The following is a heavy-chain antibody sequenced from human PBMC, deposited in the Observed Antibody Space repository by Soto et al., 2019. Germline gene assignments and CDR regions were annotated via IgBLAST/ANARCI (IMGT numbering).Heavy chain of an antibody. V-gene: IGHV3-66*04. D-gene: IGHD3-3*01. Sequence: ESGGGLVQPGGSLRLSCAASGFTVSSNYMSWVRQAPGKGLEWVSVIYSGGSTYYADSVKGRFTISRDNSTNTLYLQMNSLRAEDTAVYYCARHNYDFWSGYYLAVDYWGQGTLVTVSS. CDR3: ARHNYDFWSGYYLAVDY. CDR2: IYSGGST. J-gene: IGHJ4*02. CDR1: GFTVSSNY.